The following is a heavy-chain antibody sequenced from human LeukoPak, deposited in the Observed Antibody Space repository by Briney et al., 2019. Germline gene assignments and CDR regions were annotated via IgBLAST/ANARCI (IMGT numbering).Heavy chain of an antibody. CDR1: RYTFTGYY. J-gene: IGHJ4*02. Sequence: ASVKVSCKASRYTFTGYYMHWVRQAPGQGLEWMGWINPNSGGTNYAQKFQGRVTMTRDTSISTAYMELSRLRSDDTAVYYCARDRRIAVAGTGMDYWGQGTLVTVSS. CDR2: INPNSGGT. CDR3: ARDRRIAVAGTGMDY. D-gene: IGHD6-19*01. V-gene: IGHV1-2*02.